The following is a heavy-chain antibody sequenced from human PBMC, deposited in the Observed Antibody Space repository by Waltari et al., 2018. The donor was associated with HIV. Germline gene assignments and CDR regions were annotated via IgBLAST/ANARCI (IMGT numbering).Heavy chain of an antibody. CDR3: TREVRIPGRYYDDSDAYYCPDY. Sequence: EVQLVECGGCLIQQGWPLRLSCATSGFTFGAYAMSCVRQVHGMGLEWVGLISRRAYGGTTEDAASMKGRFTIARDDSKSIAYLQMNSLKTEKTAVYYGTREVRIPGRYYDDSDAYYCPDYWGQGTRVTVSS. V-gene: IGHV3-49*04. J-gene: IGHJ4*02. D-gene: IGHD3-22*01. CDR2: ISRRAYGGTT. CDR1: GFTFGAYA.